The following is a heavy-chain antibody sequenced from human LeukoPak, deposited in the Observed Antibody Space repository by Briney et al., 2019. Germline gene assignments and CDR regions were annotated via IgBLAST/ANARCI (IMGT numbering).Heavy chain of an antibody. D-gene: IGHD3-16*01. CDR1: GFTVSSNY. J-gene: IGHJ6*02. CDR3: ARAVGTFPYYYYYYGMDV. V-gene: IGHV3-20*01. CDR2: INWNGGST. Sequence: GGSLRLSCAASGFTVSSNYMSWVRQAPGKGLEWVSGINWNGGSTGYADSVKGRFTISRDNAKNSLYLQMNSLRAEDTALYHCARAVGTFPYYYYYYGMDVWGQGTTVTVSS.